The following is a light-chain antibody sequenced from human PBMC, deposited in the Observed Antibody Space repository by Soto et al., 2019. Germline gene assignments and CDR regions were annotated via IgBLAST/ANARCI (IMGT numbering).Light chain of an antibody. CDR2: QAS. CDR1: QSISRQ. Sequence: DIQMTQSPSPLSASVGDRVSITCRASQSISRQLAWSQQQPGQAPNLMLYQASNLETGVPSRFTGSRSWTEFTLNISSLQPYDLATYYCLQYQSYWTFGQGNKV. V-gene: IGKV1-5*03. J-gene: IGKJ1*01. CDR3: LQYQSYWT.